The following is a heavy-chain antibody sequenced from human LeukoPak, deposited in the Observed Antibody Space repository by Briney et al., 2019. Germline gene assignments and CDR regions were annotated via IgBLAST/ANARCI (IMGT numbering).Heavy chain of an antibody. J-gene: IGHJ4*02. CDR3: ARGYCGGDCYSELDY. V-gene: IGHV3-48*04. CDR1: GLIFNDYS. CDR2: ISSKSRTI. D-gene: IGHD2-21*01. Sequence: GGPLRLPCAASGLIFNDYSMNWLRHAPGKALECGSYISSKSRTIYFADSVKGRFTISRDNAKNSLYLQMNSLRAEDTAVYYCARGYCGGDCYSELDYWGQGTLVTVSS.